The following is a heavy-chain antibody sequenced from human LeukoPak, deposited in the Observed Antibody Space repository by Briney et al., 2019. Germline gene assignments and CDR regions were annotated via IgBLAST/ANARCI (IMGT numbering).Heavy chain of an antibody. CDR3: VKGTAAGTILDY. V-gene: IGHV3-9*01. CDR2: ISWNSGSI. CDR1: GFTFDDYA. D-gene: IGHD6-13*01. J-gene: IGHJ4*02. Sequence: PGRSLRLSCAASGFTFDDYAMHWVRPAPGKGLEWVSGISWNSGSIGYADSVKGRFTISRDNAKNSLYLQMNSLRAEDTALYYCVKGTAAGTILDYWGQGTLVTVSS.